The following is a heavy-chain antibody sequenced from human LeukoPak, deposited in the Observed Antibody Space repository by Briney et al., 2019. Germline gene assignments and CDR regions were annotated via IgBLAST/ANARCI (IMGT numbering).Heavy chain of an antibody. CDR2: INTDGSST. V-gene: IGHV3-74*01. CDR1: GFTFSSYW. CDR3: AKDQWIEQMLGSHCDY. D-gene: IGHD5-12*01. Sequence: GGSLRLSCAASGFTFSSYWMHWVRQAPGKGLVWVSRINTDGSSTSYADSVKGRLTISRDNAKNTLYLQMNSLRAEDTAVYYCAKDQWIEQMLGSHCDYWGQGTLVTVSS. J-gene: IGHJ4*02.